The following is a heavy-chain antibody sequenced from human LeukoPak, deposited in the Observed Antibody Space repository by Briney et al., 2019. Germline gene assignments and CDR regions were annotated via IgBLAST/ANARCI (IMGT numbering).Heavy chain of an antibody. J-gene: IGHJ4*02. Sequence: SQTLSLTFAISGDSVSSNSAAWNWIRQSPSRGLEWLGRTYYRSKWYNDYAVSVKSRITINPDTSKKQFSLQLNSVTPEDTAVYYCARENVGGSGSYTPHFDYWGQGTLVTVSS. CDR1: GDSVSSNSAA. CDR2: TYYRSKWYN. V-gene: IGHV6-1*01. D-gene: IGHD3-10*01. CDR3: ARENVGGSGSYTPHFDY.